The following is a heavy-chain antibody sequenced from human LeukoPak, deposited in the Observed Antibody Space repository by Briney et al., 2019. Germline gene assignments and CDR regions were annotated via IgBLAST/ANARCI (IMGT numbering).Heavy chain of an antibody. Sequence: ASVKVSCKASGGTFSSYAISWVRQAPGQGLEWMGGIIPIFGTANYAQKFQGRVTMTRNTSISTAYMELSSLRSEDTAVYYCARGGALTVVTSYYYYGMDVWGQGTTVTVSS. CDR1: GGTFSSYA. CDR2: IIPIFGTA. D-gene: IGHD4-23*01. CDR3: ARGGALTVVTSYYYYGMDV. J-gene: IGHJ6*02. V-gene: IGHV1-69*05.